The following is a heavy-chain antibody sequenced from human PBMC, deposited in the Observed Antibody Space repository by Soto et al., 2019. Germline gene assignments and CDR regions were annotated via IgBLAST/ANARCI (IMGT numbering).Heavy chain of an antibody. CDR1: GLTVNSNY. J-gene: IGHJ4*02. CDR3: ARALYGSGAILAFDY. D-gene: IGHD3-10*01. V-gene: IGHV3-66*01. CDR2: IYSGGST. Sequence: VGSLRLSCAASGLTVNSNYMSWVRQAPGKGLEWVSVIYSGGSTYYADSVKGRFTMSRDNSKNTLYLQMNSLRAEDTAVYYCARALYGSGAILAFDYWGQGTLVTVSS.